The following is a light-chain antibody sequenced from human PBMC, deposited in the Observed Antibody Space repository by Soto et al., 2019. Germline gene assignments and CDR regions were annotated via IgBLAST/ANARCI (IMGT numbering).Light chain of an antibody. CDR2: ATS. V-gene: IGKV1-6*01. J-gene: IGKJ1*01. CDR1: QAISND. CDR3: LQDYNYPRT. Sequence: AIQMTQSPSSLSASVGDRVTISCRASQAISNDLGWYQQKPGKAPLLLIYATSTLQSGVPSRFSGSRSGTDFTLTINSLQPEDLATYYCLQDYNYPRTFGQGTKVEVK.